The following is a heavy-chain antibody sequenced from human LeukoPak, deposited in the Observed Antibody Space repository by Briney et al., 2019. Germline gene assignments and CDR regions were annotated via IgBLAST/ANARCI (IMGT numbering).Heavy chain of an antibody. V-gene: IGHV4-4*02. J-gene: IGHJ4*02. Sequence: SETLSLTCAVSGGSISSADWWTWVRQPPGKGLEWIGETSHSGITNYNPSLKSRVTISVDNSKNQFSLKLSSVTAADTAVYYCAREGRGSYYGGVSDYWGQGTLVTVSS. D-gene: IGHD1-26*01. CDR1: GGSISSADW. CDR3: AREGRGSYYGGVSDY. CDR2: TSHSGIT.